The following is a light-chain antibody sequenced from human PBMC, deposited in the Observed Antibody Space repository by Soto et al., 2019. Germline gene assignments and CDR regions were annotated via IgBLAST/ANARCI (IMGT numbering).Light chain of an antibody. V-gene: IGKV3-20*01. Sequence: EIVLTQSPGTLSLSPGERGTLSCGASQSVSSNYLAGYQQKPGQAPTLLIYSAFSRATGIPDRFSGSGSGTDVTLTISRLEPEAFAVYYCQYYGSSPWTFGQGTKVEIK. CDR2: SAF. CDR1: QSVSSNY. J-gene: IGKJ1*01. CDR3: QYYGSSPWT.